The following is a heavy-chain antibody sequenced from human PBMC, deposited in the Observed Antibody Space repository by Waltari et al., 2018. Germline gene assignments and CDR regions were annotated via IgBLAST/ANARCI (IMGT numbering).Heavy chain of an antibody. CDR2: IYYSGST. D-gene: IGHD3-10*01. J-gene: IGHJ3*02. CDR1: GGSISSYY. V-gene: IGHV4-59*01. Sequence: QVQLQESGPGLVKPSETLSLTCTVSGGSISSYYWRWIRQPPGQGLEWIGYIYYSGSTNYNPSLKSRVTISVDTSKNQFSLKLSSVTAADTAVYYCARDRGGGAFDIWGQGTMVTVSS. CDR3: ARDRGGGAFDI.